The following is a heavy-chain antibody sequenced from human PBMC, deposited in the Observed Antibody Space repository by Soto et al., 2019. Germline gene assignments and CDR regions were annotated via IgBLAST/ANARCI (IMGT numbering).Heavy chain of an antibody. J-gene: IGHJ4*02. Sequence: EVQLVESGGGLVQPGRSLRLSCAASGFTFDDYAVHWVRQAPGKGLEWVSIISWNSGRIGYADSVKGRFTISRDNAKNSLYLQMNSLRAEDTALYYCAKDKWELSYYFDHWGQGTLVTVSS. CDR1: GFTFDDYA. CDR3: AKDKWELSYYFDH. CDR2: ISWNSGRI. V-gene: IGHV3-9*01. D-gene: IGHD1-26*01.